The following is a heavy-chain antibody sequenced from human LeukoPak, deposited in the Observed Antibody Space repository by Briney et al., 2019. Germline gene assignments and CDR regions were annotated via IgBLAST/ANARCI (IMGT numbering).Heavy chain of an antibody. CDR2: ISYDGSNK. Sequence: GGSLRLSCAASGFTFSSYAMHWVRQAPGKGLEWVAAISYDGSNKYYADSVKGRFTISRDNSKNTLYLQMNSLRAEDTAVYYCARERTYSSGWYWNDYWGQGTLVTVSS. CDR1: GFTFSSYA. V-gene: IGHV3-30*04. J-gene: IGHJ4*02. CDR3: ARERTYSSGWYWNDY. D-gene: IGHD6-19*01.